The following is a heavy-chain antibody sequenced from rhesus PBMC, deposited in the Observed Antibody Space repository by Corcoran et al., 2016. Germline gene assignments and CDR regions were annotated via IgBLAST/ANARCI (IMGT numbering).Heavy chain of an antibody. V-gene: IGHV4-173*01. J-gene: IGHJ4*01. D-gene: IGHD3-16*01. Sequence: QLQLQESGPGLVKPSETLSLTCAVSGGSISSNYWSWIRQPPGKGLEWIGRISGSGGSTDYNPSLKSRVTSSTDTSKNQFSLKLSSVTAADTAVYYCAAPLSGSYYYHYFDYWGQGVLVTVSS. CDR1: GGSISSNY. CDR3: AAPLSGSYYYHYFDY. CDR2: ISGSGGST.